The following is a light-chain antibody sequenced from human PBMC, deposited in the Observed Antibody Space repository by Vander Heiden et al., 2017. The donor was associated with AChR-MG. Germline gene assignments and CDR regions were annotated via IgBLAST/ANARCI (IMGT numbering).Light chain of an antibody. Sequence: EIQMTHSPSTLSASIGDRLTITCRDSQTISTGLAWYQQKPGKAPNLLISDASRLESGVPSRFSGSGSGTEFTLTISSLQPDAFATYYCQQYSNYLYTFGQGTKLEIK. CDR1: QTISTG. V-gene: IGKV1-5*01. CDR3: QQYSNYLYT. J-gene: IGKJ2*01. CDR2: DAS.